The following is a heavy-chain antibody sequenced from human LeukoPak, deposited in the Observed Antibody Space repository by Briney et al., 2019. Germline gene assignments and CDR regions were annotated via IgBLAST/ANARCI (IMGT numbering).Heavy chain of an antibody. CDR2: ISSGATTT. Sequence: PGGSLRLSCAASGFTLTSDSMNWVRQAPGKGLEWISYISSGATTTYYADSVKGRFTISRDNAGNSLYLQINSLRVDDTAVYYRAKGTVGAKYWGQGTLVTVSS. CDR3: AKGTVGAKY. D-gene: IGHD1-26*01. J-gene: IGHJ4*02. V-gene: IGHV3-48*04. CDR1: GFTLTSDS.